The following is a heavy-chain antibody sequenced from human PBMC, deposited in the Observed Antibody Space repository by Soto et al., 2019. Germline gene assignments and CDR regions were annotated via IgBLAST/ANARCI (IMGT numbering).Heavy chain of an antibody. J-gene: IGHJ4*02. CDR2: IYYSGST. CDR1: GGSISSSSYY. D-gene: IGHD3-22*01. V-gene: IGHV4-39*01. CDR3: ASLPDYYDSSGYDSLDY. Sequence: QLQLQESGPGLVKPSETLSLTCTVSGGSISSSSYYWGWIRQPPGKGLEWIGSIYYSGSTYYNPSPKSTVTISVDTSQNQFSLKLSSVTAADTAVYYCASLPDYYDSSGYDSLDYWGQGTLVTVSS.